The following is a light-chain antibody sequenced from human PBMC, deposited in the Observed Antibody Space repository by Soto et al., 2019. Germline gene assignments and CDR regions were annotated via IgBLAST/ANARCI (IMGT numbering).Light chain of an antibody. CDR3: QQYNNWPPT. J-gene: IGKJ2*01. CDR1: QSVSGN. V-gene: IGKV3-15*01. Sequence: EIMMTQSPATLSVSPGERATLSCRASQSVSGNLAWYQQKPDQAPRVLIYGASVRPTGTPARFSGSGSGTEFTLTISSLQSEDFAIYYCQQYNNWPPTFGQGTKLEIK. CDR2: GAS.